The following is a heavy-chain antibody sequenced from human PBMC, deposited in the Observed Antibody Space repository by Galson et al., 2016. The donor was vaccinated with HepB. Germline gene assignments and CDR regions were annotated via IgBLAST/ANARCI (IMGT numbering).Heavy chain of an antibody. J-gene: IGHJ4*02. Sequence: SLRLSCAGSGYIFSNYGMHWVRQAPGKGLEWVAADSMAGRRKFYADSVKGRFTISRDNSNNMLFLQMSSLTPDNTAVYYCAKRHEYCPPVGCSVDYWGQGTLVSVSS. D-gene: IGHD2/OR15-2a*01. CDR1: GYIFSNYG. V-gene: IGHV3-30*18. CDR2: DSMAGRRK. CDR3: AKRHEYCPPVGCSVDY.